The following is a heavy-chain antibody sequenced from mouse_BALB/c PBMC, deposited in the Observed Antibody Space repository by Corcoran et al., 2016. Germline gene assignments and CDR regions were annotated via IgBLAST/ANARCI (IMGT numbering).Heavy chain of an antibody. CDR3: ARATATGY. CDR2: IDPENGNT. CDR1: GFNIKDYY. Sequence: EVQLQQSGAELVRPGALVKLSCQASGFNIKDYYMHWLKQRPEQGLEWIGWIDPENGNTIYDPKFQSKASITADTSSNTAYLQLSSLTSEDTAVDYCARATATGYWGQGTTLTVSS. J-gene: IGHJ2*01. V-gene: IGHV14-1*02. D-gene: IGHD1-2*01.